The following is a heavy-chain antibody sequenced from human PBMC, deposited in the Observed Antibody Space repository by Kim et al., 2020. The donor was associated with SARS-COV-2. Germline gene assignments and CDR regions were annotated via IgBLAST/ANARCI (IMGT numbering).Heavy chain of an antibody. D-gene: IGHD2-2*01. CDR3: AKDSREDCTTTSCPGDWFDP. CDR2: ISGSGGNT. Sequence: GGSLRLSCAASGFTFSSYAMSWVRQAPGKGLEWVSAISGSGGNTYYADSVKGRFTISRDNSKNTLYLQMNSLRAEDTAVYYCAKDSREDCTTTSCPGDWFDPWGQGTLVTVSS. CDR1: GFTFSSYA. J-gene: IGHJ5*02. V-gene: IGHV3-23*01.